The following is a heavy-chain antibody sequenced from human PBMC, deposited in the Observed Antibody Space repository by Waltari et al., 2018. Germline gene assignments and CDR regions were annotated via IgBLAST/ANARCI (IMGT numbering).Heavy chain of an antibody. CDR2: IIPIIGTA. Sequence: QVQLVQSVAAAKKPGSSVKVSCKSSGGTFSSYAISWVRQAHGQGLEGMGRIIPIIGTANYAQKFQGRVTITADESTSTDYMELSSLRSEDTAVYYCARRTALRNYAFDIWGQGTMVTVSS. V-gene: IGHV1-69*11. CDR3: ARRTALRNYAFDI. J-gene: IGHJ3*02. D-gene: IGHD1-7*01. CDR1: GGTFSSYA.